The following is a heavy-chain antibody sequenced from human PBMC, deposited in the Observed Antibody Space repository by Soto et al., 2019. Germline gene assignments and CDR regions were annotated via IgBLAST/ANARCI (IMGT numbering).Heavy chain of an antibody. CDR2: IWYDGINK. V-gene: IGHV3-33*01. CDR1: GFTFSNNG. J-gene: IGHJ6*02. Sequence: QVQLVESGGGVVQPGRSLRLSCAASGFTFSNNGMHWVRQAPGKGLEWVAVIWYDGINKYYADSVKGRFIISGDNSKNTVYLQMNSLRADDTAVYYCARDRVQMVDGLDVWGQGTTVTVSS. D-gene: IGHD2-15*01. CDR3: ARDRVQMVDGLDV.